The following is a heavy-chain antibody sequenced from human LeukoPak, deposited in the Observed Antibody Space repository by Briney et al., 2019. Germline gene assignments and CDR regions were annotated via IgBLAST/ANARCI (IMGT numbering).Heavy chain of an antibody. CDR1: GFTFSSYE. Sequence: GGSLRLSCAASGFTFSSYEMSWVRQAPGKGLEWVSYISGSGSTIYYADSVKGRFTISRDNAKNSLYLQMNSLRAEDTAVYYCARDKRDGYNYVKGDYWGQGTLVTVSS. D-gene: IGHD5-24*01. CDR2: ISGSGSTI. CDR3: ARDKRDGYNYVKGDY. V-gene: IGHV3-48*03. J-gene: IGHJ4*02.